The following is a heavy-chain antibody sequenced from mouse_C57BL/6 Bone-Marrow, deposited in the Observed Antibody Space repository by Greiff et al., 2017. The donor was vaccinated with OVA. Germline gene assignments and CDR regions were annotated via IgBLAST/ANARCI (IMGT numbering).Heavy chain of an antibody. CDR3: SEDSAVYYCTVVATNWYFDV. CDR1: YTFS. J-gene: IGHJ1*03. Sequence: QVQLQQSGPELARPWASVKLSCQAFYTFSRRVPFAIRDTNYWMQWVKQRPGQGLEWIGAIYPGNGGTSYNQKFKGKATLTADKYSSTAYMQISSLTSEDSAVYYCTVVATNWYFDVWGTGTAVTVSS. V-gene: IGHV1-87*01. D-gene: IGHD1-1*01. CDR2: GQGLEWIG.